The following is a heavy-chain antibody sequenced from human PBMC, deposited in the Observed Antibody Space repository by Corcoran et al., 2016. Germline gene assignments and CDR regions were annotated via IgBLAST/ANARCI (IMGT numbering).Heavy chain of an antibody. J-gene: IGHJ4*02. D-gene: IGHD2-15*01. CDR3: ARDRYFSGGSCYSTAD. CDR1: GFTFSSYS. Sequence: EVQLVESGGGLVKPGGSLRLSCAASGFTFSSYSMNWVRQAPGKGLEWVSSISSSSSYIYYADSVKGRFTISRDNAKNSLYLQMNSLRAEVTAVYYCARDRYFSGGSCYSTADWGQGSLVTVSS. V-gene: IGHV3-21*01. CDR2: ISSSSSYI.